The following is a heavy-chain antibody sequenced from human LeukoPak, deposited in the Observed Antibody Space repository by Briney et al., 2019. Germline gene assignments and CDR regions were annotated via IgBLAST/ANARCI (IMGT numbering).Heavy chain of an antibody. CDR3: ARRDQVAGYFDY. CDR2: IYYSGST. Sequence: SETLPLTCTVSGGSISSGGYYWSWIRQYPGKGLEWIGYIYYSGSTYYNASLKSRVTISLDTSKNQFSVKLSSVTAADAAVYYCARRDQVAGYFDYWGPGTLVTVSS. D-gene: IGHD2-15*01. J-gene: IGHJ4*02. CDR1: GGSISSGGYY. V-gene: IGHV4-31*03.